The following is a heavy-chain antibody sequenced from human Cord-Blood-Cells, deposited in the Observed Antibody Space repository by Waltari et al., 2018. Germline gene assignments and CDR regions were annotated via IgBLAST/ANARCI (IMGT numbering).Heavy chain of an antibody. CDR1: GFTFSSYA. Sequence: EVQLLESGGGLVQPGGSLRLSCAASGFTFSSYAMSWVRQAPGKGLEWVSAISGSGGSTYYADSVKGRFTISRDNSKNTLYLQMNSLRAEDTAIYYCAKTPDDFWSGYYFDYWGQGTLVTVSS. J-gene: IGHJ4*02. V-gene: IGHV3-23*01. D-gene: IGHD3-3*01. CDR2: ISGSGGST. CDR3: AKTPDDFWSGYYFDY.